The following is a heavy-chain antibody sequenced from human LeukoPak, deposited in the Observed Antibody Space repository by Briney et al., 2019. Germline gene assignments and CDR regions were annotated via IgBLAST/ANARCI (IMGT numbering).Heavy chain of an antibody. V-gene: IGHV3-49*03. J-gene: IGHJ3*02. D-gene: IGHD3-10*01. CDR1: GFTFGDYA. CDR3: TRDSEAFDI. CDR2: IRSKAYGGTT. Sequence: GGSLRLSCTASGFTFGDYAMSWFGQAPGKGLEWVGFIRSKAYGGTTEYAASVKGRFTISRDDSKSIAYLQMNSLKTEDTAVYYCTRDSEAFDIWGQGTMVTVSS.